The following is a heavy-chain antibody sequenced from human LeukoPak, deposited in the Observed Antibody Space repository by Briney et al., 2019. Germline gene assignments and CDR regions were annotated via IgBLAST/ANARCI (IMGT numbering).Heavy chain of an antibody. V-gene: IGHV4-38-2*01. D-gene: IGHD3-3*01. CDR3: ARSDTIFGVTYFDY. Sequence: SETLSLTCGVSGYSISSGYYWGWIRQPPGKGLEWIGSIYHSGSTYYNPSLKSRVTISVDTSKNQFSLKLSSVTAADTAVYHCARSDTIFGVTYFDYWGQGTLVTVSS. CDR2: IYHSGST. CDR1: GYSISSGYY. J-gene: IGHJ4*02.